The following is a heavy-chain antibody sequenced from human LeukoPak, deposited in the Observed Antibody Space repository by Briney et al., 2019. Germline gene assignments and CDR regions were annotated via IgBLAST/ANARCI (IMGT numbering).Heavy chain of an antibody. V-gene: IGHV4-34*01. J-gene: IGHJ5*02. D-gene: IGHD4-23*01. CDR2: IYYSGST. CDR1: GGSFSGYY. Sequence: SETLSLTCAVYGGSFSGYYWSWIRQPPGKGLEWIGTIYYSGSTYYNPSLKSRVTISVDTSKNQFSLKLTSVTAADTAFYYCARHVDYGGRTIRFDPWGQGTLVTVSS. CDR3: ARHVDYGGRTIRFDP.